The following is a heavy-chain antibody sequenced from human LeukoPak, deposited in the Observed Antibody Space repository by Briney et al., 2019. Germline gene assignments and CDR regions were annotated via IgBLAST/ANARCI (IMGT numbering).Heavy chain of an antibody. CDR2: IIDSGNSI. CDR3: AKDPIFSGSYGVFDY. J-gene: IGHJ4*02. CDR1: GFTFSGHS. Sequence: GGSLRLSCTASGFTFSGHSMNWIRQAPGKGLEWVSTIIDSGNSIYYADSAEGRFTISRDNSKNTLYLQMNSLRAGDTAVYYCAKDPIFSGSYGVFDYWGQGTLVTVSS. V-gene: IGHV3-23*01. D-gene: IGHD1-26*01.